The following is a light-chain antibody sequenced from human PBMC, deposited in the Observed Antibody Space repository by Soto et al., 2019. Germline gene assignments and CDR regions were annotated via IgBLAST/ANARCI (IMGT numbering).Light chain of an antibody. CDR1: KNDIGVYDF. CDR3: KSYAGSNTYV. J-gene: IGLJ1*01. Sequence: QSALTQPPSASGSPGQSVTISCTGTKNDIGVYDFVSWYQHHPGKAPRLIIYEVVQRPSGVPDRFSGSKSGNTASLTVSGLPAADEGDYFCKSYAGSNTYVFGSGTKVTVL. CDR2: EVV. V-gene: IGLV2-8*01.